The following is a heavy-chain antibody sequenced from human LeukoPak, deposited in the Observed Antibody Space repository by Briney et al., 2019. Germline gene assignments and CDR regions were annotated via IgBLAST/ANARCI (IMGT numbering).Heavy chain of an antibody. CDR3: ARDAYYYDSSGYYYFDY. Sequence: SETLSLTSTVSGGSISSYYWSWIRQPAGKGLEWIGRIYTSGSTNYNPSLKSRVTMSVDTSKNQFSLKLSSVTAADTAVYYCARDAYYYDSSGYYYFDYWGQGTLVTVSS. J-gene: IGHJ4*02. V-gene: IGHV4-4*07. CDR2: IYTSGST. CDR1: GGSISSYY. D-gene: IGHD3-22*01.